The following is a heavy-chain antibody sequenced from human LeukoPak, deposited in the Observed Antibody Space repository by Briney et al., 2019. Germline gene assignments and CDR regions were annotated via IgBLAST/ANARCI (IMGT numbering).Heavy chain of an antibody. J-gene: IGHJ4*02. D-gene: IGHD3-22*01. CDR2: IYPGDSDT. Sequence: GESLKISCKGSGYSFTSYWIGWVRQMPGKGLEWMGIIYPGDSDTRYSPSFQGQVTISADKSISTAYLQWSSLKAPGTAMYYCARRLYYYDSSGYYNLFDYWGQGTLVTVSS. CDR1: GYSFTSYW. CDR3: ARRLYYYDSSGYYNLFDY. V-gene: IGHV5-51*01.